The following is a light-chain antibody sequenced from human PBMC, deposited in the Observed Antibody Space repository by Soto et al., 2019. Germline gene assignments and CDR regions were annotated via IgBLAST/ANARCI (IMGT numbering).Light chain of an antibody. CDR2: DVS. Sequence: QSALTQPASVSGSLGQSITIACTGTSSDVGAYDYVSWYQQHPGKAPKLMIYDVSNRPSGVSNRFSGSKSGNTASLTISGLQAEDEADYYCSSYTTTSTIYVFGTGTKVTVL. V-gene: IGLV2-14*01. J-gene: IGLJ1*01. CDR1: SSDVGAYDY. CDR3: SSYTTTSTIYV.